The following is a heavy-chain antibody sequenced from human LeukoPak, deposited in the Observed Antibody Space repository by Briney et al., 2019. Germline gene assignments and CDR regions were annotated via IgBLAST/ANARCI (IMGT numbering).Heavy chain of an antibody. J-gene: IGHJ4*02. CDR3: AKGRFDYYGSGSYWPYFDY. Sequence: GGSLRLSCAASGFTFSSYSMNWVRQAPGKGLEWVSSISSSSSYIYYADSVKGRFTISRDNAKNSLYLQMNSLRAEDTAVYYCAKGRFDYYGSGSYWPYFDYWGQGTLVTVSS. D-gene: IGHD3-10*01. V-gene: IGHV3-21*04. CDR1: GFTFSSYS. CDR2: ISSSSSYI.